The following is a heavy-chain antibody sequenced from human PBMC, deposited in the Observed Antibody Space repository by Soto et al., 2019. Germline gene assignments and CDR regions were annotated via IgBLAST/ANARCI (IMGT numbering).Heavy chain of an antibody. CDR3: AKEAGYSSGWETFDY. J-gene: IGHJ4*02. D-gene: IGHD6-19*01. V-gene: IGHV3-23*01. CDR2: ISGSGVST. CDR1: GFTFSSYA. Sequence: EVQLLESGGGLVQPGGSLRLSCVAFGFTFSSYAMSWVRQAPGKGLEWVSAISGSGVSTYYADSVKGRFTISRDNSKNTLYLPMNSLRAEDTAVYYCAKEAGYSSGWETFDYWGQGTLVTVSS.